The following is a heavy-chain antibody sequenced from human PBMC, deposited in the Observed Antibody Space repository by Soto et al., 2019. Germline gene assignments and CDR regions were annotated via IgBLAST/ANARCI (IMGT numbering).Heavy chain of an antibody. D-gene: IGHD6-19*01. CDR3: ARDERIAVAVTDY. CDR2: ISGPGGST. V-gene: IGHV3-23*01. CDR1: GFTFSNYA. J-gene: IGHJ4*02. Sequence: EVQLLESGGGLVQPGGSLRLSCAASGFTFSNYAMTWVRQVAGKGLEWVSSISGPGGSTYYADSVKGRFTISRDNSKSTVYLEMNSLIAEDTALYYCARDERIAVAVTDYWGQGTLVTVTS.